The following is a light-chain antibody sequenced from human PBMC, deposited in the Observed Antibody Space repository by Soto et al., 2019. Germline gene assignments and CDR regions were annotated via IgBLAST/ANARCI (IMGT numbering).Light chain of an antibody. CDR2: DVS. CDR3: SAFTGTTYV. Sequence: QSVLTQPASVSGSPGQSITISCTGTSSDVGGNKYVSWYQHYPGKAPKLMICDVSNRPSGVSNRFSGSKSGNTASLTISGLQAEDEAYYYCSAFTGTTYVFGTGTKLTVL. CDR1: SSDVGGNKY. J-gene: IGLJ1*01. V-gene: IGLV2-14*03.